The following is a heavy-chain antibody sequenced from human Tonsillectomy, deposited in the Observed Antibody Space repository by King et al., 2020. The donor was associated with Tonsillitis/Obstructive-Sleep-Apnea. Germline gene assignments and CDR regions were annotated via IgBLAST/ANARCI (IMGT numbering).Heavy chain of an antibody. D-gene: IGHD5-12*01. CDR1: GFTVSSNY. V-gene: IGHV3-53*01. CDR2: MYSGGST. Sequence: QLVQSGGGLIQPGGSLRLSCAASGFTVSSNYMTWVRQAPGEGLEWVSVMYSGGSTDYPASVKGGFTTSRDDSNNTLYLQMNSLRAEDTAVYYCARDFGYVGDYWGQGTLVTVSS. J-gene: IGHJ4*02. CDR3: ARDFGYVGDY.